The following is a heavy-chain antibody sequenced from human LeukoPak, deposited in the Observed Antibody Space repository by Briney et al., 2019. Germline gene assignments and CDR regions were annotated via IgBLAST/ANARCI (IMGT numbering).Heavy chain of an antibody. CDR1: GGSFSGYY. CDR2: INHSGST. CDR3: ATSSVAGPTAAY. V-gene: IGHV4-34*01. D-gene: IGHD6-19*01. J-gene: IGHJ4*02. Sequence: SETLSLTCAVYGGSFSGYYWSWIRQPPGKGLEWIGEINHSGSTNYNPSLKSRVTISVDTSKNQFPLKLSSVTAADTAVYYCATSSVAGPTAAYWGQGTLVTVSS.